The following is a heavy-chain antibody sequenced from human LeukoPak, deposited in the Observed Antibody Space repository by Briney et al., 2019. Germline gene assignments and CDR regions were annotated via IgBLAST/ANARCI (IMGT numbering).Heavy chain of an antibody. J-gene: IGHJ4*02. Sequence: GASVKVSCKASGYTFTSCAISWVRQAPGQGLEWKGWINPNSGGTNYAQKFQGRVTMTRDTSISTAYMELSRLRSDDTAVYYCARVQLELGVDYWGQGTLVTVSS. D-gene: IGHD1-7*01. CDR2: INPNSGGT. CDR1: GYTFTSCA. V-gene: IGHV1-2*02. CDR3: ARVQLELGVDY.